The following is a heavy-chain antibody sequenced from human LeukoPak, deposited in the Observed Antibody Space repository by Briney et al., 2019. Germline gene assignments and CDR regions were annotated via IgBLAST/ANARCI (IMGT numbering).Heavy chain of an antibody. CDR3: ARWGIYQSAHFYF. J-gene: IGHJ4*02. D-gene: IGHD3-16*01. V-gene: IGHV3-48*03. Sequence: GGSLRLFCAASGFTFSNYEMNWVRQAPGKGLEWVSYISHDGSTIYYADSVKGRFTISRDNAKNSLYLQMNSLRADDTAVYYCARWGIYQSAHFYFWGQGTLVTVSS. CDR2: ISHDGSTI. CDR1: GFTFSNYE.